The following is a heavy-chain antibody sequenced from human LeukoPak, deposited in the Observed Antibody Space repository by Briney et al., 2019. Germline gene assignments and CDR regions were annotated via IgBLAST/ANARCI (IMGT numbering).Heavy chain of an antibody. CDR1: GYSISSGYY. J-gene: IGHJ4*02. CDR2: IYHSGST. Sequence: SETLSLTCTVSGYSISSGYYWGWIRQPPGKGLEWIGSIYHSGSTYYNPSLKSRVTLSVDTSKNQFSLKLSSVTAADTAMYYCARDYNYYFDYWGQGTLVTVSS. V-gene: IGHV4-38-2*02. CDR3: ARDYNYYFDY. D-gene: IGHD5-24*01.